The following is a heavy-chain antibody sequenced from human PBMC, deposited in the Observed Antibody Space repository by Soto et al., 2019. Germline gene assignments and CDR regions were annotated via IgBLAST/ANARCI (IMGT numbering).Heavy chain of an antibody. CDR1: VGSISSSNW. V-gene: IGHV4-4*02. D-gene: IGHD6-13*01. CDR3: AALTIAAAATGSYYYYGMDV. J-gene: IGHJ6*02. CDR2: IYHSGST. Sequence: SETLSLTCAVSVGSISSSNWWSWVRQPPGKGLEWIGEIYHSGSTNYNPSLKSRVTISVDKSKNQFSLKLSSVTAADTAVYYCAALTIAAAATGSYYYYGMDVWGQGTTVTVSS.